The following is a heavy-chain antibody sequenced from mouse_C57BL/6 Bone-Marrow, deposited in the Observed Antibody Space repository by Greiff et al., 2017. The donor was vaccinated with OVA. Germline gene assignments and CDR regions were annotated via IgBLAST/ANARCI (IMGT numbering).Heavy chain of an antibody. D-gene: IGHD2-4*01. CDR2: ISSGSSTI. CDR3: ARGNYDYDEDY. CDR1: GFTFSDYG. V-gene: IGHV5-17*01. Sequence: EVKLMESGGGLVKPGGSLKLSCAASGFTFSDYGMHWVRQAPEKGLEWVAYISSGSSTIYYADTVKGRFTISRDNAKNTLFLQMTSLRSEDTAMYYCARGNYDYDEDYWGQGTTLTVSS. J-gene: IGHJ2*01.